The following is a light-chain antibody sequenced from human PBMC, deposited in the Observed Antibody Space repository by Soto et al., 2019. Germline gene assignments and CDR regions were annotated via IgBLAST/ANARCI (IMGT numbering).Light chain of an antibody. Sequence: EIVLTQSPATLSLSPGKRATLSCRVSQSVSNFLAWYRQKPGQAPSLLIYDTSNRATGIPARFSGSGSGTDFTLTINNLEPEDFAVYYCQQRSNWPITFGQGTRLEIK. V-gene: IGKV3-11*01. J-gene: IGKJ5*01. CDR1: QSVSNF. CDR2: DTS. CDR3: QQRSNWPIT.